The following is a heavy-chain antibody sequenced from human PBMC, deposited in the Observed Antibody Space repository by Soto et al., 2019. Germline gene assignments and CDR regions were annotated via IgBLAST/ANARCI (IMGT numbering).Heavy chain of an antibody. CDR3: ARDPYLGDHQY. V-gene: IGHV1-18*01. CDR1: GYTFTTYG. J-gene: IGHJ4*02. CDR2: ISAYSGKT. Sequence: QVQLVQSGGEVKKPGGSVKVACKTSGYTFTTYGISWVRQAPGQGLEWVGWISAYSGKTHYAQKFQGKVTMTTDTSTNTAYLELRRLRSDDTAVYYCARDPYLGDHQYWGQGTLVTVSS. D-gene: IGHD3-16*01.